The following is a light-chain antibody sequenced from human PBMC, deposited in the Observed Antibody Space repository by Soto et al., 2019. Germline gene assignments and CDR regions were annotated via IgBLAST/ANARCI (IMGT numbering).Light chain of an antibody. J-gene: IGKJ1*01. CDR3: QQFNNYPWT. CDR2: KAS. CDR1: QSISSW. Sequence: DIPMTHSPSPLSASVGDRVTITCRASQSISSWLAWYQKKPGKAPKLLIYKASSLESGVPPRFSGSGSGTEFTLTISSLQPDDFATYYCQQFNNYPWTFGQGTRVEIK. V-gene: IGKV1-5*03.